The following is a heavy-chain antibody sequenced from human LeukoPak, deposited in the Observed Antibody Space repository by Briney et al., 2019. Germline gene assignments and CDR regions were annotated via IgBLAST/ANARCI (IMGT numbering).Heavy chain of an antibody. CDR2: INHSGST. D-gene: IGHD3-16*02. Sequence: PSETLSLTCAVYGGSFSGYYWSWIRQPPGKGLEWIGEINHSGSTNYNPSLKSRVTISVDTSKNQFSLKLSSVTAADTAVYYCARVGYDYVWGSYRHYYFDYWGQGTLVTVSS. V-gene: IGHV4-34*01. J-gene: IGHJ4*02. CDR1: GGSFSGYY. CDR3: ARVGYDYVWGSYRHYYFDY.